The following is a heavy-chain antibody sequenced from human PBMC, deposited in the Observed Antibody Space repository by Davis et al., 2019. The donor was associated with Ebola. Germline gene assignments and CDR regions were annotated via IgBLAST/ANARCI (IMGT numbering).Heavy chain of an antibody. CDR2: IKSKTDGETT. D-gene: IGHD2-2*02. CDR1: GFTVSTAW. Sequence: GESLKISCVASGFTVSTAWMTWVRQVPGKGLEWVGRIKSKTDGETTDYAAPVKGRFTISRDDSKNTLYLQMDSLRPEDTAVYYCTWDLVPSAIGSYDWWGQGTLVTVSS. J-gene: IGHJ4*02. CDR3: TWDLVPSAIGSYDW. V-gene: IGHV3-15*01.